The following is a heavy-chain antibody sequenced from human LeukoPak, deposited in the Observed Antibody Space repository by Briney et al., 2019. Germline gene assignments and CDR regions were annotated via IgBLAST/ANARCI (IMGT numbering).Heavy chain of an antibody. CDR2: ISYDGSNE. CDR3: AKGKDWLQWGYYFDY. CDR1: GFTFSSYA. J-gene: IGHJ4*02. Sequence: GGSLRLSCAASGFTFSSYAMSWVRQAPGKGLEWVAVISYDGSNEYYADSVKGRFTISRDNSKNTLYLQMNSLRAEDTAVYSCAKGKDWLQWGYYFDYWGQGTLVTVSS. D-gene: IGHD3-9*01. V-gene: IGHV3-30*18.